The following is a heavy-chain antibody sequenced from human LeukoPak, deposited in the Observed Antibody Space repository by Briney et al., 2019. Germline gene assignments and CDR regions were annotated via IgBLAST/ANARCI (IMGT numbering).Heavy chain of an antibody. CDR1: GGSISNYY. Sequence: SETLSLTCTVSGGSISNYYWSWIRQPAGKGLEWIGRVHSSRGSNYNPSLKSRVTMSVDASKNQVSLKLIAVTAADSAVYYCARKPIVNSAWYYFDYWGQGTLVTVSS. J-gene: IGHJ4*02. CDR2: VHSSRGS. D-gene: IGHD3-22*01. V-gene: IGHV4-4*07. CDR3: ARKPIVNSAWYYFDY.